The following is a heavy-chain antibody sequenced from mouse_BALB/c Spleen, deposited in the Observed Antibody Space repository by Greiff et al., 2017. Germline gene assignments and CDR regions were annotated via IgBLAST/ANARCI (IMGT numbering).Heavy chain of an antibody. J-gene: IGHJ4*01. CDR3: ARSPYYNAMDY. Sequence: QVQLQQPGAELVKPGASVKLSCKASGYTFTSYYMYWVKQRPGQGLEWIGGINPSNGGTNFNEKFKSKATLTVDKSSSTAYMQLSSLTSENSAVYFCARSPYYNAMDYWGQGTSVTVSS. V-gene: IGHV1-53*01. CDR2: INPSNGGT. CDR1: GYTFTSYY. D-gene: IGHD2-12*01.